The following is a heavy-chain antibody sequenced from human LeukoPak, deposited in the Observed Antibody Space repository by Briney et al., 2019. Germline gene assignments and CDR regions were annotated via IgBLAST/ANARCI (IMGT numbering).Heavy chain of an antibody. Sequence: SETLSLTCSVSGGSVSSRTYYWGWIRQSPGKGLERIGSIYYSGGTYYNPSLNSRVTLSVDTSKNQFSLRLSSVTAADTAVYYCARQEYYFDNSGYYHGTYSYYSGMDVWGQGTTVTISS. V-gene: IGHV4-39*01. J-gene: IGHJ6*02. CDR2: IYYSGGT. CDR1: GGSVSSRTYY. D-gene: IGHD3-22*01. CDR3: ARQEYYFDNSGYYHGTYSYYSGMDV.